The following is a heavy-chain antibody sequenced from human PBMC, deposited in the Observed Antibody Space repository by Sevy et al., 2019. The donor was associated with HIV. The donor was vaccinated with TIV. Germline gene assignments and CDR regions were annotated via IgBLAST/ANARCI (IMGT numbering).Heavy chain of an antibody. D-gene: IGHD2-21*01. CDR3: ARDRGLTSSDAFDF. J-gene: IGHJ3*01. V-gene: IGHV1-2*02. Sequence: ASVKVSCKASGYTFTGYFLHWVRQAPGQGPEWMGWINPDSGGANYAQKFQGRVTMTRATSISPAYMELTRLRSDDTAVYYCARDRGLTSSDAFDFWGQGTMVTVSS. CDR2: INPDSGGA. CDR1: GYTFTGYF.